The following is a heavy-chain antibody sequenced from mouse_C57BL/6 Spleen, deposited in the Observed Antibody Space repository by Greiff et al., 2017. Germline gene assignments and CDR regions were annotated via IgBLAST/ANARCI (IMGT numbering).Heavy chain of an antibody. V-gene: IGHV1-18*01. CDR1: GYTSTDYN. Sequence: VQLQESGPELVKPGASVKIPCKASGYTSTDYNMDWVKQSHGKSLEWIGDINPNNGGTIYNQKFKGKATLTVDKSSSTAYMELRSLTSEDTAVYYCARGKLGYYGSSYFDYWGQGTTLTVSS. D-gene: IGHD1-1*01. CDR2: INPNNGGT. CDR3: ARGKLGYYGSSYFDY. J-gene: IGHJ2*01.